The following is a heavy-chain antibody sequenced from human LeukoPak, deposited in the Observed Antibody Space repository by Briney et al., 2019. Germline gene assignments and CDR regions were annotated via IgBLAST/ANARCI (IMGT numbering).Heavy chain of an antibody. CDR2: ISSSSSYI. J-gene: IGHJ4*02. CDR3: ARGSPVVSGFDC. V-gene: IGHV3-21*01. CDR1: GFTFSSYS. Sequence: GGSLRLSCAASGFTFSSYSMNWVRQAPGKGLQWVSSISSSSSYIYYADSVRGRFTISRDDAKNSLYLQMHSLRAEDTAVYYCARGSPVVSGFDCWGQGTLATVSS. D-gene: IGHD2-8*02.